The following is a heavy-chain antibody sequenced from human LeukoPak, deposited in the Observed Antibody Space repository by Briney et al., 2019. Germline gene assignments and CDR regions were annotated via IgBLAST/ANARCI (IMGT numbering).Heavy chain of an antibody. CDR1: GFTFSSYS. CDR3: ARDSSGSYEERLDY. Sequence: GGSLRLSCAASGFTFSSYSMNWVRQAPGKGLEWVSYISSSSSTIYYADSVKGRFTISRDNAKNSLYLQMNSLRAEDTAVYYCARDSSGSYEERLDYWGQGTLVTVSS. D-gene: IGHD1-26*01. J-gene: IGHJ4*02. CDR2: ISSSSSTI. V-gene: IGHV3-48*01.